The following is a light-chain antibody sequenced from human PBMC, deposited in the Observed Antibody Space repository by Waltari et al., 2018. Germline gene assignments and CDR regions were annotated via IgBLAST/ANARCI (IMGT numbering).Light chain of an antibody. V-gene: IGKV3-15*01. J-gene: IGKJ1*01. Sequence: EIVVTQSPATLSVSPGERATLSCRASQSVSSNLAWYRQKPGQAPRLLIYGASPRATGIPARFSGSGSGTEFTLTISSLQFEDFAVYYCQQYNNWPPTWTFGQGTKVEIK. CDR2: GAS. CDR1: QSVSSN. CDR3: QQYNNWPPTWT.